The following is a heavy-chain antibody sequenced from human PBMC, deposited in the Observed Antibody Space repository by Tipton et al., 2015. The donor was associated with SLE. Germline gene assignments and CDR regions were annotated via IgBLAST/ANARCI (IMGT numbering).Heavy chain of an antibody. J-gene: IGHJ4*02. CDR1: GDSISNYY. D-gene: IGHD3-10*01. CDR2: FYPGGTT. Sequence: TLSLTCTVSGDSISNYYWSWIRQSAGKGLEWMGRFYPGGTTSYNPSFKSRVTMSADTSKNQFSLKLNSVTAADTAVYYCAKDMNYYGDYWGQGTLVTVSS. V-gene: IGHV4-4*07. CDR3: AKDMNYYGDY.